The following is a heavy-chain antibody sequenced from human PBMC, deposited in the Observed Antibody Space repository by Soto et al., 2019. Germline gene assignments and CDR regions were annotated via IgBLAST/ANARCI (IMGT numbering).Heavy chain of an antibody. CDR3: ARGSRYSRIDY. Sequence: PSETLSLTCTVSGGSISSYYWSWIRQPPGKGLEWIGYIYYSGSTNYNPSLKSRVTISVDTSKNQFSLKLSSVTAADTAVYYCARGSRYSRIDYWGQGTLDTVSS. CDR1: GGSISSYY. CDR2: IYYSGST. D-gene: IGHD6-13*01. V-gene: IGHV4-59*08. J-gene: IGHJ4*02.